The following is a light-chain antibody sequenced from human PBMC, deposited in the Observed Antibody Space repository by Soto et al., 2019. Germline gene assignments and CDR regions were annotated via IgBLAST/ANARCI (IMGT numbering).Light chain of an antibody. Sequence: EIVLTQSPATLSLSPGERATLSCRASQSVSSYLAWYQQKPGQAPRLLIYDASNRATGIPARFSGSGSGTDFTLTISSLDPEDFAVYYCHQRSNRGTFGQGTEV. V-gene: IGKV3-11*01. CDR3: HQRSNRGT. CDR2: DAS. J-gene: IGKJ1*01. CDR1: QSVSSY.